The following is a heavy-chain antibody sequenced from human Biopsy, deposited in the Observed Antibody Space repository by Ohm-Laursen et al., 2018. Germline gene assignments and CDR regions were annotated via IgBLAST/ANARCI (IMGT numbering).Heavy chain of an antibody. J-gene: IGHJ6*02. CDR1: GDTFNKYG. V-gene: IGHV1-69*04. D-gene: IGHD3-10*01. Sequence: SVTASCKASGDTFNKYGIFWVRQAPGQGRGWMGRVFPIVDIVNYAQRFQGRVTMTADKSTSTAYLDLSSLISEDTAVYYCARGGSGSGYYGMDVWGQGTTVTVSS. CDR2: VFPIVDIV. CDR3: ARGGSGSGYYGMDV.